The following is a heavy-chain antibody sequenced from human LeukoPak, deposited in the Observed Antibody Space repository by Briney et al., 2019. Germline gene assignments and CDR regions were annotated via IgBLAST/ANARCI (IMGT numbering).Heavy chain of an antibody. V-gene: IGHV4-34*01. CDR3: ARFRYCTNGVCSAFDI. Sequence: MASETLSLTCAVYGVSFSGYYWSWIRQPPGKGLEWIGEINHSGSTNYNPSLKSRVTISVDTSKNQFSLKLSSVTAADTAVYYCARFRYCTNGVCSAFDIWGQGTMVTVSS. D-gene: IGHD2-8*01. CDR2: INHSGST. J-gene: IGHJ3*02. CDR1: GVSFSGYY.